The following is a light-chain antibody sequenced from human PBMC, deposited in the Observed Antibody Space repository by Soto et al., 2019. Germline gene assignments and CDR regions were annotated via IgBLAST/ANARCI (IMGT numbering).Light chain of an antibody. CDR1: QSVSRN. CDR2: GAS. Sequence: IVMTQSPATLSVSPGERATLSCRASQSVSRNLAWYQQKPGQAPRLLIYGASTRATGVPARFSGSGSGTHFTLTISSLQSEDFAIYYCQHYNNRPLTFGGGTKVEIK. V-gene: IGKV3-15*01. J-gene: IGKJ4*01. CDR3: QHYNNRPLT.